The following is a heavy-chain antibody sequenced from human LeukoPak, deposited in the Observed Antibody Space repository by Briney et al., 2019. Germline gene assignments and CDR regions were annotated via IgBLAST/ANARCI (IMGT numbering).Heavy chain of an antibody. CDR1: GFTFSNYP. CDR3: AKECGRDYDDRAFDI. D-gene: IGHD3-22*01. CDR2: ISGTGGST. J-gene: IGHJ3*02. Sequence: GGSLRLSCAASGFTFSNYPMNWVRQSPERGLEWVSVISGTGGSTSYADSLKGRFTISRDNSKNTLYLQMSSLTAEDTAVYYCAKECGRDYDDRAFDIWGQGTMVTVSS. V-gene: IGHV3-23*01.